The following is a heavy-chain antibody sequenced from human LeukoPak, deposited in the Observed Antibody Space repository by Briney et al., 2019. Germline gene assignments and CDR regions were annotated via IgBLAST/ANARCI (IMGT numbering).Heavy chain of an antibody. CDR3: ARDKGNYFDY. Sequence: SGPTLLNPTPTLTLTCTFSGFSLSTSGMCVSWIRQPPGKALEWLARIDWDDDKYYSTSLKTRLTISKDTSKNQVVLTMTTMDPVDTATYYCARDKGNYFDYWGQGTLVTVSS. J-gene: IGHJ4*02. CDR2: IDWDDDK. CDR1: GFSLSTSGMC. V-gene: IGHV2-70*11.